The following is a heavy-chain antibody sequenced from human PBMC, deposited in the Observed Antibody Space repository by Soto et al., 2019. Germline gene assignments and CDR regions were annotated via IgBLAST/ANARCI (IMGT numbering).Heavy chain of an antibody. CDR3: ARGGRLGYYYMDA. V-gene: IGHV4-34*01. D-gene: IGHD6-19*01. J-gene: IGHJ6*03. CDR2: INHSGST. Sequence: SETLSLTCAVYGGSFSGYYWSWIRQPPGKGLEWIGEINHSGSTNYNPSLKSRVTISVDTSKNQFSLKLSSVTAADTAVYYCARGGRLGYYYMDAWGKGTTVTVSS. CDR1: GGSFSGYY.